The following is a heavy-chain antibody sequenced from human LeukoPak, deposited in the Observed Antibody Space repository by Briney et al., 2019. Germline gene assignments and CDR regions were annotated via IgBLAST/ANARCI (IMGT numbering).Heavy chain of an antibody. CDR1: GYTFTGYY. CDR3: ARDGYYGDYYFDY. D-gene: IGHD4-17*01. J-gene: IGHJ4*02. V-gene: IGHV1-2*02. Sequence: ASVTVSCKSSGYTFTGYYMHWVRQAPGQGLEWMGWINPNSGGTNYAQKFQGRVTMTRDTSISTAYMELSRLRSDDTAVYYCARDGYYGDYYFDYWGQGTLVTVSS. CDR2: INPNSGGT.